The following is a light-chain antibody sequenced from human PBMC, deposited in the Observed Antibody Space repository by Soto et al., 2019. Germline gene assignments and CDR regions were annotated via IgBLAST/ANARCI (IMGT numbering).Light chain of an antibody. CDR2: EGS. V-gene: IGLV2-14*01. CDR3: SSYTSSSTVV. Sequence: QSALTQPAAVAGSPGQPITISCTGTSSDVGAYNYVSWYQQHPGKAPKLMIYEGSKRPSGVSNRFSGSKSGNTASLTIFGLQAEDEADYYCSSYTSSSTVVFGGGTQLTVL. CDR1: SSDVGAYNY. J-gene: IGLJ3*02.